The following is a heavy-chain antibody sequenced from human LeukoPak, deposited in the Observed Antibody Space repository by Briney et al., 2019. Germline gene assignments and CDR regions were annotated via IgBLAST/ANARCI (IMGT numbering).Heavy chain of an antibody. J-gene: IGHJ1*01. CDR1: GGSISSYY. CDR3: ARDLGGYYESSGYPGIFQH. D-gene: IGHD3-22*01. CDR2: IYTSGST. V-gene: IGHV4-4*07. Sequence: KPSETLSLTCTGSGGSISSYYWSWIRQPAGKGLEWIGRIYTSGSTNYNPSLKSRVTMSVDTSKNQFSLKLSSVTAADTAVYYCARDLGGYYESSGYPGIFQHWGQGTLVTVSS.